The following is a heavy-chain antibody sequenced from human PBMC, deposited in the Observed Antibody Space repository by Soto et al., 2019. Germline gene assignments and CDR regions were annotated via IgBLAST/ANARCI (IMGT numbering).Heavy chain of an antibody. CDR1: GGSISSGGYS. CDR2: TYHSGST. D-gene: IGHD2-15*01. CDR3: ARGQVVAAQH. V-gene: IGHV4-30-2*01. J-gene: IGHJ4*02. Sequence: SETLSLTCAVSGGSISSGGYSWSWIRQPPGKGLEWIGYTYHSGSTYYNPSLKSRVTISVDRSKNQFSLKLSSVTAADTAVYYCARGQVVAAQHWGQGTLVPVAS.